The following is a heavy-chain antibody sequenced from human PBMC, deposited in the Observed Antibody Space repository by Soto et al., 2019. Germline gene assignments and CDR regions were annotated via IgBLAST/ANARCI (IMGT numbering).Heavy chain of an antibody. CDR3: AREFGNLFDY. CDR1: GGTFSSYA. CDR2: IIPIFGTA. J-gene: IGHJ4*02. V-gene: IGHV1-69*13. Sequence: GASVKVSFKASGGTFSSYAISWVRQAPGQGLEWMGGIIPIFGTANYAQKFQGRVTITADESTSTAYMELSSLRSEDTAVYYCAREFGNLFDYWGQGTLVTVSS. D-gene: IGHD1-1*01.